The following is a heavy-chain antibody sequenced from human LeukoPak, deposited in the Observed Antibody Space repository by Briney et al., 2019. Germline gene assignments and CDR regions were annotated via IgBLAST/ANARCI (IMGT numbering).Heavy chain of an antibody. CDR1: GFTFSNYA. CDR3: VRSCCIAGAYYYYGMDV. J-gene: IGHJ6*02. Sequence: GGSLRLSCAASGFTFSNYAMRWVRQAPGKGLEWVAVISYDGSNKYYADSVKGRFTISRDNSKNTLYLQMNSLRAEDTAVYYCVRSCCIAGAYYYYGMDVWGQGTTVTVSS. CDR2: ISYDGSNK. D-gene: IGHD6-19*01. V-gene: IGHV3-30-3*01.